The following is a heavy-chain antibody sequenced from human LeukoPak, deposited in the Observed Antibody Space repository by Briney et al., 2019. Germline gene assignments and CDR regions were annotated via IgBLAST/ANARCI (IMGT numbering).Heavy chain of an antibody. CDR2: ISHDGSNK. V-gene: IGHV3-30*03. CDR3: ATSRFYLES. CDR1: GFTFSSYG. J-gene: IGHJ4*02. Sequence: PGGSLRLSCAASGFTFSSYGMHWVRQAPGKGLQWVALISHDGSNKYYADSVRGRFTISRDNSKNTLYLQMNSLRAEDTAVYYCATSRFYLESWGQGTLVTVSS.